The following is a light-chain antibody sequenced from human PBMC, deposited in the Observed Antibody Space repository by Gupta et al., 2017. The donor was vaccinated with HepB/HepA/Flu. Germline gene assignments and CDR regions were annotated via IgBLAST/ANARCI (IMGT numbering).Light chain of an antibody. CDR3: ATWDDSLNAYV. Sequence: QSVLTSPPSPSPPPRRRVTISRSGSSSNIGSNTVNWYQQLPGTAPKLLIESNNQRPSGVLDRFAGSKSGTSASLAISGLQSEDEADYYCATWDDSLNAYVFGTGTKVTVL. V-gene: IGLV1-44*01. CDR2: SNN. CDR1: SSNIGSNT. J-gene: IGLJ1*01.